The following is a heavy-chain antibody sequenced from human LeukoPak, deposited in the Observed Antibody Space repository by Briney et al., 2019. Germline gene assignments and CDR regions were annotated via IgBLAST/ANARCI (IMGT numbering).Heavy chain of an antibody. D-gene: IGHD6-19*01. CDR3: ARGDDSGWGGY. CDR2: IHYSGST. J-gene: IGHJ4*02. V-gene: IGHV4-59*01. Sequence: ETLSLTCTVSGGSLNSYYWSWIRQPPGKGLEFIGYIHYSGSTNYNPSLRSRVSMSVDMSKNQFSLKLSSVTAAGTALYYCARGDDSGWGGYWGQGTLVTV. CDR1: GGSLNSYY.